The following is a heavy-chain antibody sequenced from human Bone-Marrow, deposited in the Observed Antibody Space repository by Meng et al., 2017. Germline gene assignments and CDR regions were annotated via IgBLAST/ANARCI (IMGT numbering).Heavy chain of an antibody. Sequence: GGSLRLSCAASGFTVSSNYMSWVRQAPGKGLEWVSVIYSGGSTYYADSVKGRFTISRDNSKNTLYLQMNSLRAEDTAVYYCARDSSYYYYGMDVWGQGNKVTVSS. CDR2: IYSGGST. CDR3: ARDSSYYYYGMDV. J-gene: IGHJ6*02. CDR1: GFTVSSNY. V-gene: IGHV3-53*01. D-gene: IGHD6-13*01.